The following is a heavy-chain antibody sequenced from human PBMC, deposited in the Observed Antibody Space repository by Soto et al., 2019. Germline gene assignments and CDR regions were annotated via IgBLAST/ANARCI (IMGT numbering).Heavy chain of an antibody. CDR3: ARGGAMGVDY. J-gene: IGHJ4*02. CDR2: IYFDGITT. D-gene: IGHD1-26*01. CDR1: GFTFNTHW. Sequence: GGSLRLSCTASGFTFNTHWMHWVRQAPGKGLVWVSRIYFDGITTSYADSVKGRLTVSRDNAKNTVYLHVNTLRDEDTAVYYCARGGAMGVDYWGQGTRVTSPQ. V-gene: IGHV3-74*01.